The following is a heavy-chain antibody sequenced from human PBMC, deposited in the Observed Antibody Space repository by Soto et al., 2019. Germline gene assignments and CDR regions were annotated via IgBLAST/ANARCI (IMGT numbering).Heavy chain of an antibody. V-gene: IGHV4-61*02. CDR3: ARFGGYYDGSGYYGWYFDL. CDR1: GGSISSGDYY. D-gene: IGHD3-22*01. Sequence: QVQLQESGPGLVKPSQTLSLTCTVSGGSISSGDYYWSWIRQPPGKGLEWIGRLYSSGSTNYNPSLKGRVTMSADTSKNQFSLKLSSVTAADTAVYYCARFGGYYDGSGYYGWYFDLWGRGTLVTVSS. CDR2: LYSSGST. J-gene: IGHJ2*01.